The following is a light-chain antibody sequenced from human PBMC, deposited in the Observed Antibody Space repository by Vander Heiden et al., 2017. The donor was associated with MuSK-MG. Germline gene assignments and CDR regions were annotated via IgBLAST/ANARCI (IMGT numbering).Light chain of an antibody. CDR2: DVK. J-gene: IGLJ1*01. V-gene: IGLV2-11*01. Sequence: QSALTQPRSVSGSPGQSVTISCTGTSGDVGGHKYVSWYQQHPGKAPQLILFDVKERPSGVPGRFSGSKSGNTASLTISGLQAEDEADYYCCSYASTTTFFGTGTKVTVL. CDR1: SGDVGGHKY. CDR3: CSYASTTTF.